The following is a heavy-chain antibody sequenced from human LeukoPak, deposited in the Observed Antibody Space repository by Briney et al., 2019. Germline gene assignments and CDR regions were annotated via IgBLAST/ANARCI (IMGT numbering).Heavy chain of an antibody. J-gene: IGHJ4*02. D-gene: IGHD1-26*01. Sequence: SETLSLTCAVYGGSFSGYYWIWIRQPPGKGLDWIGEINHSGSTNYNPSLKRRSTISVDTSKNQFSLKLSSVPAADTAVYYCARGQVGATPFDYWGQGTLVTVSS. CDR1: GGSFSGYY. CDR2: INHSGST. CDR3: ARGQVGATPFDY. V-gene: IGHV4-34*01.